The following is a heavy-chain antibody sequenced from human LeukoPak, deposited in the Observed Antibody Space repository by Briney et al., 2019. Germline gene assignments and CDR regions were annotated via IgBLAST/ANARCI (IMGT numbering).Heavy chain of an antibody. V-gene: IGHV3-21*01. CDR3: ARPELPGWSVLSDF. CDR1: GFTFSSYG. Sequence: PGGSLRLSCAASGFTFSSYGMHWVRQAPGKGLEWVSSISSSSSCIYYADSLKGRFTISRDNAKNSLYLQMNSLRAEDTAVYYCARPELPGWSVLSDFWGQGTLVTVSS. D-gene: IGHD2-15*01. CDR2: ISSSSSCI. J-gene: IGHJ4*02.